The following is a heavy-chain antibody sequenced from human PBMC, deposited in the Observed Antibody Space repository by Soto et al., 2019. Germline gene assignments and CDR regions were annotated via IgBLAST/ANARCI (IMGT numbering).Heavy chain of an antibody. D-gene: IGHD5-18*01. Sequence: EVQLLESGGGLVQPGGSLRLSCAASGFTFSSYAMSWVRQAPGKGLEWVSTISSSGGSTYYADSVKGRFTISRDNSKNTLYLQMNSLRAAGTAAYYCAKDGLGAYSYGSYYFDYWGQGTLVTVSS. CDR1: GFTFSSYA. J-gene: IGHJ4*02. V-gene: IGHV3-23*01. CDR2: ISSSGGST. CDR3: AKDGLGAYSYGSYYFDY.